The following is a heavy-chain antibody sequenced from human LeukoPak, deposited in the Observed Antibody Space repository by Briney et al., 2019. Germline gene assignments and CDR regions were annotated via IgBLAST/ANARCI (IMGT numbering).Heavy chain of an antibody. Sequence: SETLSLTCTVSGGSISSYYWSWIRQPPGKGLEWIGYIYYSGSTNYNPSLKSRVTISVDTSKNQFSLKLSSVTAADTAVYYCARGQWGLGSCYYYWGQGTLVTVSS. D-gene: IGHD2-2*01. V-gene: IGHV4-59*08. CDR1: GGSISSYY. CDR3: ARGQWGLGSCYYY. CDR2: IYYSGST. J-gene: IGHJ4*02.